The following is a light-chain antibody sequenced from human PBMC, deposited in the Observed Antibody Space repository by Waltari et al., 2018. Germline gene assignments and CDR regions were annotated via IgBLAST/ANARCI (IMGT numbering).Light chain of an antibody. Sequence: DTVMTQSPNSLAVSLGERATINCKSSQNILYSSNNKNYLAWYQQKPGQHPKLLLYWASTRASGVPDRFSGSGSGTEFTLTISSLRTEDVAVYYCQQYYTIPITFGQGTRLEIK. J-gene: IGKJ5*01. CDR2: WAS. CDR3: QQYYTIPIT. CDR1: QNILYSSNNKNY. V-gene: IGKV4-1*01.